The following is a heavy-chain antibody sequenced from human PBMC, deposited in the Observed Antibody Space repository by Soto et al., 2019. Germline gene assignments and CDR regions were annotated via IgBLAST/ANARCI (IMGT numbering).Heavy chain of an antibody. CDR3: ARDLRKAYNWFDP. CDR1: GYTFTSYA. V-gene: IGHV1-3*01. J-gene: IGHJ5*02. Sequence: QVQLVQSGAEVKKPGASVKVSCKASGYTFTSYAMHWVRQAPGQRLEWMGWINAGNGNTKYSQKFQGRVTITRDTSASTAYMELSSLRSEDTAVYYCARDLRKAYNWFDPWGQGTLVTVSS. CDR2: INAGNGNT.